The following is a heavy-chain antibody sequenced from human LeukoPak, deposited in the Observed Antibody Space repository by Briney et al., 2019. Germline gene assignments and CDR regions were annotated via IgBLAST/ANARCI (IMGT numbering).Heavy chain of an antibody. CDR2: IYYSGRT. V-gene: IGHV4-59*12. CDR1: GGSISDYY. Sequence: SETLSLTCTVSGGSISDYYWNWMRQPPGKGLEWIGYIYYSGRTNYNPSLKSRVSISVDTSKNQFSLKLSSVTAADTAVYYCARVIAAAGTDWFDPWGQGTLVTVSS. CDR3: ARVIAAAGTDWFDP. D-gene: IGHD6-13*01. J-gene: IGHJ5*02.